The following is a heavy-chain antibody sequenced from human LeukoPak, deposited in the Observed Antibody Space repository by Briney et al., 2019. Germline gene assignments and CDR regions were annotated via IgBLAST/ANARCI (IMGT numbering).Heavy chain of an antibody. CDR2: INPNNGNT. Sequence: ASVKVSCNASGYTFANFDINWVRQATGQGLEWMGWINPNNGNTGYAQKFQGRVTLTRDTSISTAYMEVSSLRSEDTAVYYCATTVTQEYYYHYGLDVWGQGTTVTVSS. CDR1: GYTFANFD. J-gene: IGHJ6*02. V-gene: IGHV1-8*01. CDR3: ATTVTQEYYYHYGLDV. D-gene: IGHD4-17*01.